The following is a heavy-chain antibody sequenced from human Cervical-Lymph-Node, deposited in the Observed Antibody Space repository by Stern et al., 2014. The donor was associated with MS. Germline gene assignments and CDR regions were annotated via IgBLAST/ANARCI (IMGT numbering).Heavy chain of an antibody. V-gene: IGHV1-46*01. D-gene: IGHD3-22*01. J-gene: IGHJ6*02. CDR2: ISPSHGST. Sequence: VQLVESGAEVKKPGASVKISCKASGYTLTSYYMHWVRQAPGQGLEWMGIISPSHGSTSYTQKFQSRLTMNSDTSTGTVYMDLSSLRSEDTAVYYCARDLMIEVANYYHYGMDVWGQGTTVTVSS. CDR1: GYTLTSYY. CDR3: ARDLMIEVANYYHYGMDV.